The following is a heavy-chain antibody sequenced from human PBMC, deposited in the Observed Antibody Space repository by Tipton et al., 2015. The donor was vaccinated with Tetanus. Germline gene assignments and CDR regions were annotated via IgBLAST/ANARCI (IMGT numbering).Heavy chain of an antibody. Sequence: SLRLSCAASGFTVSSNYMSWVRQAPGKGLEWVSVIYSDGNTYYADSVKGRFTISRNNSKNTLYLQMNSPRAEDTAVYYWARDSDDSSGYSYFYYGMDVWGQGTTVTVSS. CDR2: IYSDGNT. D-gene: IGHD3-22*01. J-gene: IGHJ6*02. V-gene: IGHV3-53*01. CDR1: GFTVSSNY. CDR3: ARDSDDSSGYSYFYYGMDV.